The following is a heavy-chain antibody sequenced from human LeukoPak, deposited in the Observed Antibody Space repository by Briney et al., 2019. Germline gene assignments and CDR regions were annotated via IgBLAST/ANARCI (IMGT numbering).Heavy chain of an antibody. J-gene: IGHJ4*02. CDR2: IRYDGSNR. V-gene: IGHV3-30*02. CDR1: GFTFSSYG. Sequence: GGSLRLSCAASGFTFSSYGMHWVRQAPGKGLEWVAFIRYDGSNRYFADSVKGRFTISRDSSKNTLYLQMNSLRAEDTAVYYCARDLYPGYWGQGTLVTVSS. D-gene: IGHD3-16*01. CDR3: ARDLYPGY.